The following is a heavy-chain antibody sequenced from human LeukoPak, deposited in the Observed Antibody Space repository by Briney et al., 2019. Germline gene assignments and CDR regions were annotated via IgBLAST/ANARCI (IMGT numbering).Heavy chain of an antibody. CDR1: GFTVGSNY. J-gene: IGHJ4*02. CDR3: ARGYTYGDY. Sequence: GSLRLSCAASGFTVGSNYMSWVRQAPGKGMEWVSIIYSGGSTDYADSVKGRFTVSRDNSKNTLYLQMNSLRAEDTAVYYCARGYTYGDYWGQGTLVTVSS. V-gene: IGHV3-66*01. CDR2: IYSGGST. D-gene: IGHD5-18*01.